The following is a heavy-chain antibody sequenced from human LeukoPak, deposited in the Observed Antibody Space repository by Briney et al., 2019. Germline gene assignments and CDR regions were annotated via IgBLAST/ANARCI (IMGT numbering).Heavy chain of an antibody. CDR3: ARALSYCSSTSCSLYYYYYYMDA. V-gene: IGHV3-23*01. CDR1: GFTFSSST. D-gene: IGHD2-2*01. Sequence: GGSLRPSCAASGFTFSSSTMTLVRQAPEKGLEWVSSITGGGGSSTYHADSVKGRFTISRDNSKDTLFLQMNSLRAEDTAVYYCARALSYCSSTSCSLYYYYYYMDAWGKGTTVTVSS. J-gene: IGHJ6*03. CDR2: ITGGGGSST.